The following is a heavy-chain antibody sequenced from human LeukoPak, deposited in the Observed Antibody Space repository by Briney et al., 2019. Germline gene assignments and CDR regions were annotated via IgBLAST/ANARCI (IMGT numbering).Heavy chain of an antibody. Sequence: GGSLRLSCAASGFTFSSYEMNWVRQAPGKGPEWVSYISSSGSTIYYADSVKGRFTISRDNSKNTLYLRMNSLRAEDTAVYYCAKVFQGYDYGGKPQPDWGQGTLVTVSS. D-gene: IGHD4-23*01. CDR1: GFTFSSYE. V-gene: IGHV3-48*03. CDR3: AKVFQGYDYGGKPQPD. J-gene: IGHJ4*02. CDR2: ISSSGSTI.